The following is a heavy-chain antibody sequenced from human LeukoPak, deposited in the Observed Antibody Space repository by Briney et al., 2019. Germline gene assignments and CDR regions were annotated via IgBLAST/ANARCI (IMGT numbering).Heavy chain of an antibody. CDR2: IKQDGSEK. D-gene: IGHD1-26*01. V-gene: IGHV3-7*01. CDR1: GFTFSSYW. CDR3: ASDLKSGSYSRYYYYMDV. J-gene: IGHJ6*03. Sequence: PGGSLRLSCAASGFTFSSYWMSWVRQAPGKGLEWVANIKQDGSEKYYVDSVKGRFTISRDNAKNSLYLQMNSLRAEDTAVYYCASDLKSGSYSRYYYYMDVWGEGTTVTVSS.